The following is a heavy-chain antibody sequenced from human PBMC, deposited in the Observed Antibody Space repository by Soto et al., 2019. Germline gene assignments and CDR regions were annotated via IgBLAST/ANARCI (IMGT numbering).Heavy chain of an antibody. D-gene: IGHD5-18*01. CDR1: GGSISSYY. CDR2: IYYSGST. J-gene: IGHJ4*02. CDR3: ARALRGYSYGYIGY. V-gene: IGHV4-59*01. Sequence: PSETLSLTCTVSGGSISSYYWSWIRQPPGKGLEWIGYIYYSGSTNYNPSLKSRVTISVDTSKNQFSLKLSSVTAADTAVYYCARALRGYSYGYIGYWGQGTLVTVS.